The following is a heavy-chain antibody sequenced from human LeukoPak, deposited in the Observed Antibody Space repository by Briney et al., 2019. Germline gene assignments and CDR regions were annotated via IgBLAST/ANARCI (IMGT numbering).Heavy chain of an antibody. Sequence: PGGSLRLSCTTSGFTFSHYAMAWVRQPPGKGLEWIGETHRSGDTKYNPSLNGRVTISMDNSKNQLSLNLISVTAADTAIYFCATRHHSRTYMVPLDSWGQGTLVTVSS. CDR3: ATRHHSRTYMVPLDS. V-gene: IGHV4-34*08. CDR1: GFTFSHYA. J-gene: IGHJ4*02. CDR2: THRSGDT. D-gene: IGHD3-10*01.